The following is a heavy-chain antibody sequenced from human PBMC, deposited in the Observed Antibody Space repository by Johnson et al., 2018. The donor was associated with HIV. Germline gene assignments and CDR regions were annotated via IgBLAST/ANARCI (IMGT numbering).Heavy chain of an antibody. V-gene: IGHV3-30*04. D-gene: IGHD1-1*01. CDR3: ATSTASDAFDI. CDR2: ISYDGSYK. Sequence: QVQLVESGGGVVQPGRSLRLSCAASGFTFSNHALHWVRQAPGKGLEWVASISYDGSYKYYADSVKGRFTISRDDSKNTLYLQMNSLRAEDTAVYYCATSTASDAFDIWGQGTMVTVSS. J-gene: IGHJ3*02. CDR1: GFTFSNHA.